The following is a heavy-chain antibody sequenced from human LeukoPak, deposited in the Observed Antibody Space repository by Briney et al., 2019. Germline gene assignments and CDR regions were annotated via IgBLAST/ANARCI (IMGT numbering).Heavy chain of an antibody. CDR3: ARDSGYYDFWSGYFLSATPGGGFDP. V-gene: IGHV4-38-2*02. J-gene: IGHJ5*02. D-gene: IGHD3-3*01. CDR2: ISHSGST. Sequence: PSETLSLTCTVSGYSITNNYYWDWIRQPPGKGLEWIGSISHSGSTYYNPSLKSRVTISVDTSKNHFSLKLSSVTAADTAVYYCARDSGYYDFWSGYFLSATPGGGFDPWGQGTLVTVSS. CDR1: GYSITNNYY.